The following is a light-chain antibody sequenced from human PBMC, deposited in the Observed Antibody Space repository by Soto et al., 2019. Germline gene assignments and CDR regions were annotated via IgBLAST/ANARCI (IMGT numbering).Light chain of an antibody. CDR1: HDIRTW. V-gene: IGKV1D-12*01. Sequence: DLQMTQSPSSVSASVGDRVTITCRASHDIRTWLAWFQQKPEKAPKLLIYGASSLQSGVPSRFSGSGSRTEFTLTITSLQSDDFATYFCQQADSFPVTFGQGTKLEIK. J-gene: IGKJ2*01. CDR3: QQADSFPVT. CDR2: GAS.